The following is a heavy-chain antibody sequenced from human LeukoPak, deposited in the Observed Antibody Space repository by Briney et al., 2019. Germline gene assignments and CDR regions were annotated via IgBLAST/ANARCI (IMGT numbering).Heavy chain of an antibody. J-gene: IGHJ6*02. Sequence: PGGSLRLSCVASGFTVSSDYMSWVRQAPGKGLEWVSVIYSGGSTYYADSVKGRFTISRDNSKNTLYLQMNSLSAEDTAVYYCARDSGYYGMDVWGQGTTVTVSS. V-gene: IGHV3-66*01. CDR2: IYSGGST. CDR1: GFTVSSDY. CDR3: ARDSGYYGMDV.